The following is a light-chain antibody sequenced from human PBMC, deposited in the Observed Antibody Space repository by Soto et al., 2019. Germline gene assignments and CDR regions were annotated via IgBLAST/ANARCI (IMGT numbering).Light chain of an antibody. V-gene: IGKV3-15*01. Sequence: EIVLTQSPATLSLSPGGRATLSWRASQSVSSSYLAWYQQKPGQAPRLLIYGASTRATGIPARFSGSGSGTEFTLTISSLQSEDFAVYYCQQYNNWPRTFGQGTKVDNK. CDR2: GAS. CDR3: QQYNNWPRT. J-gene: IGKJ1*01. CDR1: QSVSSSY.